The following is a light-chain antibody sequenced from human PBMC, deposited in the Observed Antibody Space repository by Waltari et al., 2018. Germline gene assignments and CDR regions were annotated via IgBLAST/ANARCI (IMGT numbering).Light chain of an antibody. CDR2: VNSDGSH. CDR3: QTGGHGTWV. J-gene: IGLJ3*02. Sequence: QLVLTQSPSASASLGASVKLTCPLSSGQSSNVIAWLQHQPEKGPRYLMKVNSDGSHSKGDVIPARFSGSSSGAERYLTISSLQSEDEADYYCQTGGHGTWVFGGGTKLTVL. CDR1: SGQSSNV. V-gene: IGLV4-69*01.